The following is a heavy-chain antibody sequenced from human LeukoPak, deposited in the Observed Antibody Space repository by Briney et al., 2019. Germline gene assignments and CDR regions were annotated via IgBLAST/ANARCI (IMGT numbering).Heavy chain of an antibody. CDR3: ARDPHSHFWGGYRGNWFDP. Sequence: GGSLRLSRAASGFTFSSYWMHWVRQAPGKGLVWVSRINSDGSSTSYADSVKGRFTISRDNAKNTLYLQMISLRAEDTAVYYCARDPHSHFWGGYRGNWFDPWGQGTLVTVSS. CDR2: INSDGSST. V-gene: IGHV3-74*01. D-gene: IGHD3-3*02. CDR1: GFTFSSYW. J-gene: IGHJ5*02.